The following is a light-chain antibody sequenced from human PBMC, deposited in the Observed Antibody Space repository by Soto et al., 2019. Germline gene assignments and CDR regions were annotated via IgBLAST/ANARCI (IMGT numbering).Light chain of an antibody. CDR2: GVS. V-gene: IGKV3-20*01. Sequence: EIVLTQSPGTLSLSPGERAILSYRASQSVTSTYLAWYQQKPGQAPRLLIYGVSNRATGIPDRFSGSGSGTDFALTISRLESEDFAVYYCQQYGNFPWTFGQGTKVDIK. CDR1: QSVTSTY. J-gene: IGKJ1*01. CDR3: QQYGNFPWT.